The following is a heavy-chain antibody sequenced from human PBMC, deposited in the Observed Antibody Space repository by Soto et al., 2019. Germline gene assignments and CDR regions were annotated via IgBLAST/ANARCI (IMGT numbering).Heavy chain of an antibody. V-gene: IGHV3-7*05. D-gene: IGHD2-15*01. CDR2: INPDGSAK. CDR3: GRGFGGTH. J-gene: IGHJ4*02. Sequence: EVQLVESGGGLVQPGGSLRLSCAASGFTFNNYYMVWVRQAPGRGLEWVANINPDGSAKYYVDSVKGRFTISRDNAKSSLYLQINSRRAEGTATYYCGRGFGGTHWGQGSLVTVSS. CDR1: GFTFNNYY.